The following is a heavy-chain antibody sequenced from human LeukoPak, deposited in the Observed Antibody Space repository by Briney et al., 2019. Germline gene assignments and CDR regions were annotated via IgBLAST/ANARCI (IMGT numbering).Heavy chain of an antibody. CDR2: INPSGGST. CDR3: ARVYSDSSGYYVQGFDY. V-gene: IGHV1-46*01. D-gene: IGHD3-22*01. CDR1: GYTFTSYY. J-gene: IGHJ4*02. Sequence: ASVKVSCKASGYTFTSYYMHWVRQAPGQGLEWMGIINPSGGSTSYAQKFQGRVTMTRDTSTSTVYMELSSLRSEDTAVYYCARVYSDSSGYYVQGFDYWGQGTLVTVSS.